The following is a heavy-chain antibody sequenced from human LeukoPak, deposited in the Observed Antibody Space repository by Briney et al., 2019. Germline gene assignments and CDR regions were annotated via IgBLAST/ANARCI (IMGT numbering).Heavy chain of an antibody. J-gene: IGHJ6*03. Sequence: SVKVSCKASGGTFSSYAISWVRQAPGQGLEWMGGIIPIFGTANYAQKFQGRVTITADESTSTAYMELSSLRSEDTAVYYCARDHRDYDILTGYYYPHYMDVWGKGTTVTISS. CDR1: GGTFSSYA. V-gene: IGHV1-69*13. CDR2: IIPIFGTA. D-gene: IGHD3-9*01. CDR3: ARDHRDYDILTGYYYPHYMDV.